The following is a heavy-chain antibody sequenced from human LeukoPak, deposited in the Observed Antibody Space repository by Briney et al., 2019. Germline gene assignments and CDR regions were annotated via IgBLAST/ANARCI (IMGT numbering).Heavy chain of an antibody. D-gene: IGHD4-17*01. J-gene: IGHJ6*02. CDR1: GFTFSSYG. Sequence: QPGRSLRLSCAASGFTFSSYGMHWVRQAPGKGLEWVAVIWYDGSNKYYADSVKGRFTISRDNSKNTLYLQMNSLRAEDTAVYYCARGSRKYGDYRGMDVWGQGTTVTVSS. CDR3: ARGSRKYGDYRGMDV. CDR2: IWYDGSNK. V-gene: IGHV3-33*01.